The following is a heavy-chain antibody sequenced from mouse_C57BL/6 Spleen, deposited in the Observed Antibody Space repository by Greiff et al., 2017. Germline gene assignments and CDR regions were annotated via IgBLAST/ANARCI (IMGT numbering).Heavy chain of an antibody. J-gene: IGHJ2*01. V-gene: IGHV5-4*01. Sequence: EVKLVESGGGLVKPGGSLKLSCAASGFTFSSYAMSWVRQTPEKRLEWVATISDGGSYTYYPDNVKGRFIISRDNAKNNLYLQMSHLKSEDTAMYYCARDRGVGRLDYWGQGTTLTVSS. CDR1: GFTFSSYA. CDR2: ISDGGSYT. CDR3: ARDRGVGRLDY. D-gene: IGHD4-1*01.